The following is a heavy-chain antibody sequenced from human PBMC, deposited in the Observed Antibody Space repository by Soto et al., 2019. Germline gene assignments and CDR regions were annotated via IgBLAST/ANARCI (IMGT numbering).Heavy chain of an antibody. Sequence: ETLSLTCXVSGGSISSYYWSWIRQPPGKGLEWIGYIYYSGSTNYNPSLKSRVTISVDTSKNQFSLKLSSVTAADTAVYYCARVSGDYYGMDVWGQGTTVTVSS. CDR3: ARVSGDYYGMDV. CDR2: IYYSGST. D-gene: IGHD7-27*01. V-gene: IGHV4-59*01. J-gene: IGHJ6*02. CDR1: GGSISSYY.